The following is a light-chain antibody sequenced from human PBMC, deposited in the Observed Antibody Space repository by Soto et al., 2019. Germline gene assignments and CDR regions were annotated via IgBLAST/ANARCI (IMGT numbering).Light chain of an antibody. CDR1: QSISSW. J-gene: IGKJ4*01. CDR3: QQYNSYWLT. Sequence: DIQMTQSPSTLSASVGDRVTITCRARQSISSWLAWYQQKPGKAPKLLIYDASSLESGVPSRFSGSGSGSDFTLNISSLQPDDFATYYCQQYNSYWLTFGGGTQVQIK. V-gene: IGKV1-5*01. CDR2: DAS.